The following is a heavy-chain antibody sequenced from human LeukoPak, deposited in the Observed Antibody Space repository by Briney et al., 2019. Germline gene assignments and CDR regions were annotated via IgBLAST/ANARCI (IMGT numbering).Heavy chain of an antibody. V-gene: IGHV1-2*06. CDR1: GYTFTGYY. CDR2: INPNSGGT. CDR3: ARTYSGSSEWYFDY. D-gene: IGHD1-26*01. J-gene: IGHJ4*02. Sequence: ASVKVSCKASGYTFTGYYMHWVRQAPGQGLEWMGRINPNSGGTDYAQKFQGRVTMTRDTSISTAYMELSRLRSDNTAVYYCARTYSGSSEWYFDYWGQGTLVTVSS.